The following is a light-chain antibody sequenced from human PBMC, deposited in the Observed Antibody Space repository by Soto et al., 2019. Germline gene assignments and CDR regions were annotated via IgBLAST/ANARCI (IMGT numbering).Light chain of an antibody. CDR2: DVT. CDR1: SSNVGGYSY. J-gene: IGLJ3*02. Sequence: QSALTQPRSVSGSPGQSVTISCTGTSSNVGGYSYVSWYQQHPGIAPQLIIYDVTKRPSGVPDRFSGSKSGNTASLTISGLQAEDEADYYCCSYAGSYSGVFCGGTKLTVL. CDR3: CSYAGSYSGV. V-gene: IGLV2-11*01.